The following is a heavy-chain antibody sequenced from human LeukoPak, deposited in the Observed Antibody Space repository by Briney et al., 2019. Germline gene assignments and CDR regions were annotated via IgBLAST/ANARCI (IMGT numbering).Heavy chain of an antibody. V-gene: IGHV4-39*01. CDR2: IHYSGST. J-gene: IGHJ4*02. Sequence: PSETLSLTCTVSGGSISDSSYYWGWIRQPPGKGLEWIASIHYSGSTYYNPSLKSRVTISVDTSKNQFSMKLTSVTAADTAVYYCARGLKTLYDILTGHYKGVAYFDSWGQGTLVTVSS. CDR3: ARGLKTLYDILTGHYKGVAYFDS. CDR1: GGSISDSSYY. D-gene: IGHD3-9*01.